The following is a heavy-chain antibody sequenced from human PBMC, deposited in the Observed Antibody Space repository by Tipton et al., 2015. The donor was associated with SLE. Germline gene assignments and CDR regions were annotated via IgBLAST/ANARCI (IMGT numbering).Heavy chain of an antibody. D-gene: IGHD1-7*01. Sequence: TLSLTCTVSGGSISSGSYFWTWIRQPAGKGLEWIGYIFTSGTTKYNPSLKSRVTISVDTSKNQFSLKLSSVTAADTAVYYCSRDGTYWGQGTLVTVSS. J-gene: IGHJ4*02. CDR2: IFTSGTT. V-gene: IGHV4-61*09. CDR3: SRDGTY. CDR1: GGSISSGSYF.